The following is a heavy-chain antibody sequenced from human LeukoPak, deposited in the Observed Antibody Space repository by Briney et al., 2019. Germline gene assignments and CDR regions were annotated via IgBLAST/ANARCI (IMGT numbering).Heavy chain of an antibody. Sequence: GGSLRLSCAASGFTFDYYWMHWVRQAPGKGLMWVSRINTDGSNTHYADSVKGRFTISRDNAKNTLYLQMNGLRVEDTAVYYCVVWGEDRSGHRFDFWGQGTLVTVSS. CDR1: GFTFDYYW. D-gene: IGHD3-22*01. J-gene: IGHJ4*02. CDR3: VVWGEDRSGHRFDF. V-gene: IGHV3-74*01. CDR2: INTDGSNT.